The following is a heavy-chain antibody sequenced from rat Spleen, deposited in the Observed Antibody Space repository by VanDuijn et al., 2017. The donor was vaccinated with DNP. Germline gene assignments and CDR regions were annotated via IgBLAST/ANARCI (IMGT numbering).Heavy chain of an antibody. CDR3: ARSLATVAPTGAMDA. CDR2: VQRGGGT. CDR1: GFSLTNYH. Sequence: QVQLKESGPGLVQPSQTLSLTCTVSGFSLTNYHVHWVRQPPGKGLEWMGRVQRGGGTDYNSGPKSRLSIRRHTSKSQVFLKMNSVQTEDTAMYFCARSLATVAPTGAMDAWGQGTSVTVSS. J-gene: IGHJ4*01. D-gene: IGHD1-3*01. V-gene: IGHV2-27*01.